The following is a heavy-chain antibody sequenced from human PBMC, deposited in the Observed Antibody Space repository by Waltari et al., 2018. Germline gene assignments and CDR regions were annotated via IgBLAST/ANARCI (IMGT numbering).Heavy chain of an antibody. CDR3: ASGVGPSVAPFDY. Sequence: QLQLQESGPGLVKPSETLSLTCTVSGGSISSSSYYWGWIRQPPGKGLEWIGSIYYSGSTYYNPSLKRRVTISVDTSKNQFSLKLSSVTAADTAVYYCASGVGPSVAPFDYWGQGTLVTVSS. D-gene: IGHD3-3*01. CDR1: GGSISSSSYY. J-gene: IGHJ4*02. CDR2: IYYSGST. V-gene: IGHV4-39*01.